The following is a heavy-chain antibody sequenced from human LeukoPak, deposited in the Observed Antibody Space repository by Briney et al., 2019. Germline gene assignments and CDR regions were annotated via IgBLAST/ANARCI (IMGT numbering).Heavy chain of an antibody. Sequence: PGGSLRLSCATSGFTFNSYSMNWVRQAPGKGLEWVSYISSSSSTIYYADSVRGGFTISRDNAKNSLYLQMNSLRDEDTAVYYCARGPRLLDYWGQGTLVTVSS. CDR1: GFTFNSYS. CDR2: ISSSSSTI. D-gene: IGHD5-12*01. V-gene: IGHV3-48*02. CDR3: ARGPRLLDY. J-gene: IGHJ4*02.